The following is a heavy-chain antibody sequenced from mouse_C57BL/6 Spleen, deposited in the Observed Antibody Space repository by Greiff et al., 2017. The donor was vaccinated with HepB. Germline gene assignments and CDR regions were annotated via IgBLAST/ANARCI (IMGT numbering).Heavy chain of an antibody. CDR2: IDPSDSYT. Sequence: VQLQQPGAELVRPGTSVKLSCKASGYTFTSYWMHWVKQRPGQGLEWIGVIDPSDSYTNYNQKFKGKATLTVDTSSSTAYMQLSSLTSEDCAVYYCARAAMVTPFAYWGQGTLVTVSA. D-gene: IGHD2-2*01. CDR3: ARAAMVTPFAY. V-gene: IGHV1-59*01. J-gene: IGHJ3*01. CDR1: GYTFTSYW.